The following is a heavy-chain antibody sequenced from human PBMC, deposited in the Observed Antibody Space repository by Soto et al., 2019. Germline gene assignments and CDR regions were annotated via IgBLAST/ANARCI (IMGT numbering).Heavy chain of an antibody. V-gene: IGHV3-53*01. Sequence: GGSLRLSCAASEFTVSSNYMNWVRQAPGKGLECVSIIYSGGSTYYAGSVKGRFTISRDNSKNTLYLQMNSLRADDTAVYYCASRRGYTYGPPDCWGQGTLVTVSS. CDR2: IYSGGST. D-gene: IGHD5-18*01. CDR3: ASRRGYTYGPPDC. J-gene: IGHJ4*02. CDR1: EFTVSSNY.